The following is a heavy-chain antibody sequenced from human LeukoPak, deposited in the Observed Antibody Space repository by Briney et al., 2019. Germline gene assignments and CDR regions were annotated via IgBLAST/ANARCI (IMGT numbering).Heavy chain of an antibody. V-gene: IGHV3-23*01. Sequence: GGSLRLSCAASGFTFSSYAMSWVRQAPGKGLEWVSAISGSGGSTYYADSVKGRFTISGDNSKNTPYLQMNSLRAEDTAVYYCAKDYIWGSYRPAYYFDYWGQGTLVTVSS. CDR3: AKDYIWGSYRPAYYFDY. D-gene: IGHD3-16*02. CDR1: GFTFSSYA. CDR2: ISGSGGST. J-gene: IGHJ4*02.